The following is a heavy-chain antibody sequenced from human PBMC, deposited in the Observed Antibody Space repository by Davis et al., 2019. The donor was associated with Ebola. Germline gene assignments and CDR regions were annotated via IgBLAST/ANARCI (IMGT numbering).Heavy chain of an antibody. CDR2: IYYSGST. CDR3: AVVVAATTLPWVHWYFDL. CDR1: GGSISSSSYY. V-gene: IGHV4-39*01. D-gene: IGHD2-15*01. J-gene: IGHJ2*01. Sequence: SETLSLTCTVSGGSISSSSYYRGWIRQPPGKGLAWIGSIYYSGSTYYNPSLKSRVTISVDTSKNQFSLKLSSVTAADTAVYYCAVVVAATTLPWVHWYFDLWGRGTLVTVSS.